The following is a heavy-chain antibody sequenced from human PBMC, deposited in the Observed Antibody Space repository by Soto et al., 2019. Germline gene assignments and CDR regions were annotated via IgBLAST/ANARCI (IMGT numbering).Heavy chain of an antibody. V-gene: IGHV1-18*04. CDR2: ISTYNGDT. CDR1: GYSWTRYG. Sequence: SVKRSRKASGYSWTRYGTSWLGQGRGQGLDCVGWISTYNGDTNYAQSLQGRVTMTTDTSTSTAYMERRSLRSDDTAVYYCARDPSNTSGSRIWFDAWGQG. J-gene: IGHJ5*02. CDR3: ARDPSNTSGSRIWFDA. D-gene: IGHD5-12*01.